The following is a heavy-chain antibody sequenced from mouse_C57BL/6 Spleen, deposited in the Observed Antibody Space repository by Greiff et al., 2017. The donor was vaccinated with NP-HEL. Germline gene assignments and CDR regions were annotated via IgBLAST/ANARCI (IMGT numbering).Heavy chain of an antibody. CDR2: ISSGSSTI. D-gene: IGHD1-1*01. CDR3: ARDPHYYGSHWYFDV. J-gene: IGHJ1*03. Sequence: EVKLVESGGGLVKPGGSLKLSCAASGFTFSDYGMHWVRQAPEKGLEWVAYISSGSSTIYYADTVKGRFTISRDNAKNTLFLQMTSLRSEDTAMYYCARDPHYYGSHWYFDVWGTGTTVTVSS. V-gene: IGHV5-17*01. CDR1: GFTFSDYG.